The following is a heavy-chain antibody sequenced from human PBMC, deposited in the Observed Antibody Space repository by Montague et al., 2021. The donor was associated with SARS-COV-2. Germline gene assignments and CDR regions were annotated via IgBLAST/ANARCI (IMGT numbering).Heavy chain of an antibody. Sequence: SETLSLTCTVSGGSISSSSYYWGWIRQPPGKGLEWIGEINHGGSTKYSPSLKSRLTISADTSKNQFSLKLTSVAAADTAVYYCARLRDGVVPSPILGVGPYHSYYYMDVWGRGTTVTVSS. D-gene: IGHD3-10*01. CDR1: GGSISSSSYY. CDR3: ARLRDGVVPSPILGVGPYHSYYYMDV. V-gene: IGHV4-39*07. CDR2: INHGGST. J-gene: IGHJ6*03.